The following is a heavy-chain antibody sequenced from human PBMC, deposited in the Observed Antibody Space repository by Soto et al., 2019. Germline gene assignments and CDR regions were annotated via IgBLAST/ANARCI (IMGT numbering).Heavy chain of an antibody. CDR3: ARGNYYDMDV. CDR2: INGDGSAT. CDR1: GFTFSSYW. V-gene: IGHV3-74*01. J-gene: IGHJ6*02. Sequence: PGGSLRLSCAASGFTFSSYWVHWVRQAPGKGLVWVSRINGDGSATTYADSVKGRFTISRDNAKNTLYLQMNSLRAEDTAVYYCARGNYYDMDVWGQGTTVTVLL.